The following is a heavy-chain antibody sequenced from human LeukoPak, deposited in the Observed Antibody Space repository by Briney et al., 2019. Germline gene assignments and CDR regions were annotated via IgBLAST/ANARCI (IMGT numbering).Heavy chain of an antibody. CDR1: GLTFSSYW. J-gene: IGHJ4*02. CDR3: ARGDIVATTERLFDY. CDR2: IKQDGSEK. V-gene: IGHV3-7*01. Sequence: GGSLRLSCAASGLTFSSYWMSWVRQAPGKGLKWVANIKQDGSEKYYVDSVKGRFTISRDNAKNSLYLQMNSLRAEDTAVYYCARGDIVATTERLFDYWGQGTLVTVSS. D-gene: IGHD5-12*01.